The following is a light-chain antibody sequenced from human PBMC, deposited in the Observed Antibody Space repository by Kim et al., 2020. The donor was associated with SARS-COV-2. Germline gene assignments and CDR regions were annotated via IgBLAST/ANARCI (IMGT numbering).Light chain of an antibody. CDR1: RVIIRY. CDR2: TPS. Sequence: SASLGNRVTIPGRAIRVIIRYLACYRQKPGKAPNLLIYTPSPLQSGVPPGFIGSGLGTEFPLTTSSLQPEDFATYYCQQLNSYPTFGPGTKVCIK. V-gene: IGKV1-9*01. CDR3: QQLNSYPT. J-gene: IGKJ3*01.